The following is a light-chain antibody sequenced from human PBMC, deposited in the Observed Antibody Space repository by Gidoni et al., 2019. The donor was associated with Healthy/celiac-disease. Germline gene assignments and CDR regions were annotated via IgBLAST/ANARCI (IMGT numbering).Light chain of an antibody. CDR3: QQSYSTPPRT. V-gene: IGKV1-39*01. Sequence: DIQMTQSPSSLSASVGDRVTITCRASQSISSYLNWYQQKPGKAPKLLIYAASSLQSGVPSRFSGSGSGTDFTRTISSLQPEDVATYYCQQSYSTPPRTFGGGTKVEIK. J-gene: IGKJ4*01. CDR2: AAS. CDR1: QSISSY.